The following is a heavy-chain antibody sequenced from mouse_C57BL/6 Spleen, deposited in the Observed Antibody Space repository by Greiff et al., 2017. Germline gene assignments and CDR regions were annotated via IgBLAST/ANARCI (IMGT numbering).Heavy chain of an antibody. CDR2: INPSNGGT. CDR3: AGWGLRDAMDY. CDR1: GYTFTSYW. V-gene: IGHV1-53*01. D-gene: IGHD2-4*01. Sequence: QVQLQQPGTELVKPWASVKLSCKASGYTFTSYWMHWVKQRPGQGLEWIGNINPSNGGTNYNEKFKSKATLTVDKSSITAYMQLSSLTSEDSAVYYCAGWGLRDAMDYWGQGTSVTVSS. J-gene: IGHJ4*01.